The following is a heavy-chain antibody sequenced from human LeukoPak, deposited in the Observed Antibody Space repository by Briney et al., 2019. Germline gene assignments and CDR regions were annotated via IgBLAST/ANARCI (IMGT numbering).Heavy chain of an antibody. CDR3: ARAPVRYQLPRY. CDR2: IYYSGST. D-gene: IGHD2-2*01. Sequence: SETLSLTCTVSGGSISSSSYYWGWIRQPPGKGLEWIGSIYYSGSTYYNPSLKSRVTISVDTSKNQFSLKLSSVTAADTAVYYCARAPVRYQLPRYWGQGTLVTVSS. J-gene: IGHJ4*02. V-gene: IGHV4-39*01. CDR1: GGSISSSSYY.